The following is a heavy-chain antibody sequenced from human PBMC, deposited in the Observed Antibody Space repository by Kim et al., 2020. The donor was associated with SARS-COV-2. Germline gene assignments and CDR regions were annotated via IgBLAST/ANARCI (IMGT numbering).Heavy chain of an antibody. J-gene: IGHJ6*02. CDR3: ARVGSGWYWAGYYYGMDV. V-gene: IGHV4-34*01. CDR2: INHSGST. CDR1: GGSFSGYY. D-gene: IGHD6-19*01. Sequence: SETLSLTCAVYGGSFSGYYWSWIRQPPGKGLEWIGEINHSGSTNYNPSLKSRVTISVDTSKNQFSLKLSSVTAADTAVYYCARVGSGWYWAGYYYGMDVWGQGTTVSVSS.